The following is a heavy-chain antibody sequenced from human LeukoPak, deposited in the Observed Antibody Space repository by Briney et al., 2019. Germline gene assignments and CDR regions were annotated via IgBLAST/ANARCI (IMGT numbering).Heavy chain of an antibody. D-gene: IGHD2-8*01. V-gene: IGHV1-18*01. Sequence: ASVKVSCKTTGYSENFYGITWVRQVAGQGLEWMGWISAQHGQTEYAPNSQDRVTMTTDTYTNTAYMELRSLRSDDTAVYYCAGSLGYCTSNVCYLKYWGQGTLVTVSS. CDR2: ISAQHGQT. CDR1: GYSENFYG. CDR3: AGSLGYCTSNVCYLKY. J-gene: IGHJ4*02.